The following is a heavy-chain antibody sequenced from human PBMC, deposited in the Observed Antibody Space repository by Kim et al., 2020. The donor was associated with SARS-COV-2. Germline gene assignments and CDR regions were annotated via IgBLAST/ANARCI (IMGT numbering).Heavy chain of an antibody. J-gene: IGHJ4*02. CDR3: AKDSSPYYYDSSGYYYDDY. V-gene: IGHV3-23*01. CDR2: ISGSGGST. CDR1: GFTFSSYA. Sequence: GGSLRLSCAASGFTFSSYAMSWVRQAPGKGLEWVSAISGSGGSTYYADSVKGRFTISRDNSKNTLYLQMNSLRAEDTAVYYCAKDSSPYYYDSSGYYYDDYWGQGTLVTVSS. D-gene: IGHD3-22*01.